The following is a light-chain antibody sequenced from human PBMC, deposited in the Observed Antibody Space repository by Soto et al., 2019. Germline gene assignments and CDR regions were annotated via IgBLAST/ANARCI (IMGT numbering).Light chain of an antibody. CDR2: AAS. CDR3: QQSYSTPTWT. J-gene: IGKJ1*01. Sequence: DIQMTQSPSSLSASVGDIVTITCLASQSISSYLNWYQQKPVKAPKLLXYAASSLQSGVPSRFSGSGSGTDFTLTISSLQTGDFATYYCQQSYSTPTWTFGQGTKVDI. V-gene: IGKV1-39*01. CDR1: QSISSY.